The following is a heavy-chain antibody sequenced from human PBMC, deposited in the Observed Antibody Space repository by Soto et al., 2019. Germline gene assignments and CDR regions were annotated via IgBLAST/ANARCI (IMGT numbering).Heavy chain of an antibody. D-gene: IGHD1-1*01. J-gene: IGHJ6*03. V-gene: IGHV3-7*01. CDR3: ARAVGHGTGMRWFYHYMDV. CDR2: IKEDGSEK. CDR1: GFIFRKYW. Sequence: EVQLVESGGGLVQPGGSLRLSCVASGFIFRKYWMTWVRQAPGKGLEWVANIKEDGSEKYYVDSVKGRFTISRDYAKISLFLQINNLRVEDTAVYYCARAVGHGTGMRWFYHYMDVWGKGTTVTVSS.